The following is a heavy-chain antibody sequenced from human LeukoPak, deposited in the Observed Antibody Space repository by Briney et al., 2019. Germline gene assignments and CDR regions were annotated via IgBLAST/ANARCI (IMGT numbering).Heavy chain of an antibody. CDR1: GFTFSSYS. V-gene: IGHV3-21*01. D-gene: IGHD6-19*01. CDR2: ISSSSTYT. J-gene: IGHJ4*02. CDR3: ARASSQWLVPY. Sequence: GGSLRLSCGASGFTFSSYSMNWVRQAPGKGLEWVSSISSSSTYTYYADSVKGRFTISRDNAKNSLYLQMNSLRVGDTAVYYCARASSQWLVPYWGQGTLVTVSS.